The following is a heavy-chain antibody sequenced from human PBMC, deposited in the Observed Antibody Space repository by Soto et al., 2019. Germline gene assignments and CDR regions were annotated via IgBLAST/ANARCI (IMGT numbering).Heavy chain of an antibody. CDR2: ISNSGAGT. Sequence: EVHLVESGGRVAQPGGSLRLSCAASGFTFRNYAMSWVRQAPGKGLEWVAGISNSGAGTYYADSVKGRFTISRDNSRNVLSLQMNSLRAEDTAVYYCAKDRMIVDPLGFDSWVQGTLVTVSA. J-gene: IGHJ3*01. D-gene: IGHD3-22*01. CDR3: AKDRMIVDPLGFDS. CDR1: GFTFRNYA. V-gene: IGHV3-23*04.